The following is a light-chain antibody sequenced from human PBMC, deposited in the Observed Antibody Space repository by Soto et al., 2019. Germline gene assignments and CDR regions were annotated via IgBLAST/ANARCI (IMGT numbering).Light chain of an antibody. J-gene: IGKJ4*01. Sequence: DIQTTESASTLSGSVGDRVTITCRASQTISSWLAWYQQKPGKAPKLRIYKASTLKSGVPSRFSGSGSGTDFTLTISSLPPEDVATYYCQKYNSAPHTFGGGTQGGYQ. CDR1: QTISSW. V-gene: IGKV1-5*03. CDR2: KAS. CDR3: QKYNSAPHT.